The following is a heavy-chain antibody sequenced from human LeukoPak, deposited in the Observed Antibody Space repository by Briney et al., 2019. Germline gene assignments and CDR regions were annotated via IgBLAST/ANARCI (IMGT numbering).Heavy chain of an antibody. V-gene: IGHV3-30*02. Sequence: GGSLRLSCAQAGFSPTINGTHWVRPAPDKGLEWVALILYDGSNKYSADSVKGRFNISRDNSKNTLYLQMNSLRAEDTAVYYCAKDGGRSGSRFDPWGQGTLVTVSS. CDR1: GFSPTING. CDR3: AKDGGRSGSRFDP. J-gene: IGHJ5*02. D-gene: IGHD2-15*01. CDR2: ILYDGSNK.